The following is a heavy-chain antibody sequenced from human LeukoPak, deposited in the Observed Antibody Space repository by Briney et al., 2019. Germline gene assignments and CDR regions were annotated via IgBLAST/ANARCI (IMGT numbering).Heavy chain of an antibody. CDR3: AKVGAAHYYYYYMDV. Sequence: PGGSLRLSCAASGFTFDDYGMSWVRQAPGKGLEWVSGINWNGGSTGYADSVKGRFTISRDNAKKSLYLQMNSLRAEDTALYCCAKVGAAHYYYYYMDVWGKGTTVTVSS. CDR1: GFTFDDYG. D-gene: IGHD1-26*01. J-gene: IGHJ6*03. CDR2: INWNGGST. V-gene: IGHV3-20*04.